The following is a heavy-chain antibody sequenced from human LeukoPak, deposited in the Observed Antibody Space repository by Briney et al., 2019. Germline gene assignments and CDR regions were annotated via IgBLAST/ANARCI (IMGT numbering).Heavy chain of an antibody. CDR1: GFTFSSYN. CDR3: ARDASGWHYDY. CDR2: ISSSTSTF. Sequence: GGSLRLSCAASGFTFSSYNMNWVRQAPGKGLQWVSYISSSTSTFYYADPVKGRVTISRDNAKNPLYLQMNSLRDDDTAAYYCARDASGWHYDYWGQGTLVTVSS. V-gene: IGHV3-48*02. J-gene: IGHJ4*02. D-gene: IGHD6-19*01.